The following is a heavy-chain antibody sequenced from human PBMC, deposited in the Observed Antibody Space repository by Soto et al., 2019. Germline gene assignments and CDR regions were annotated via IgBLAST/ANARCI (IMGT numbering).Heavy chain of an antibody. J-gene: IGHJ6*02. CDR3: AKDVYGDYYYGMDV. CDR2: ISWNSGSI. V-gene: IGHV3-9*01. Sequence: EVQLVESGGGLVQPGKSLRLSCAASGFTFDDYAMHWVRQAPGKGLEWVSGISWNSGSIGYADSVKGRFTIPRDNAKNSLYLQMNSLRAEDTALYYCAKDVYGDYYYGMDVWGQGTTVTVSS. D-gene: IGHD4-17*01. CDR1: GFTFDDYA.